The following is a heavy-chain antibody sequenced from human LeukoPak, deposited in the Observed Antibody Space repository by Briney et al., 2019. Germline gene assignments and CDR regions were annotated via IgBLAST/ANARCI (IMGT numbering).Heavy chain of an antibody. CDR1: GGSFSGYY. CDR2: INHSGNT. Sequence: SETLSLTCAVYGGSFSGYYWTWIRQTPGKGLEWIGEINHSGNTYYNPSLKSRVTISVDTSKNQFSLKLSSVTAADTAVYYCATMYSSGWIVDYWGQGTLVTVSS. V-gene: IGHV4-34*01. CDR3: ATMYSSGWIVDY. D-gene: IGHD6-19*01. J-gene: IGHJ4*02.